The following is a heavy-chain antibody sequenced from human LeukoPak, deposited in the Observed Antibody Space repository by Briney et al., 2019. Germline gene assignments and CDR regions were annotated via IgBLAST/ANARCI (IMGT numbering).Heavy chain of an antibody. CDR3: ARAGVTPKTRDGFDI. Sequence: ASVKVSCKASGYSFTSYGVSWVRQAPGQGLEWMGWISGYDGNTNSAPNLQGRVTMTTDTSTSTAYMELRSLRSDDTAMYYCARAGVTPKTRDGFDIWGQGTMVTVSS. D-gene: IGHD4-23*01. J-gene: IGHJ3*02. CDR2: ISGYDGNT. CDR1: GYSFTSYG. V-gene: IGHV1-18*04.